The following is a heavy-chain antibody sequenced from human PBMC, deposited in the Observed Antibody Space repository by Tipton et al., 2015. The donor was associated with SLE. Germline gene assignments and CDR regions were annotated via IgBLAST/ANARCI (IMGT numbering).Heavy chain of an antibody. CDR1: DGSITTYH. Sequence: TLSLTCNVSDGSITTYHFNWLRQPPGKGLEWIGYVYYTGSGNYNPSLKSRVTMSVDTSKNQLSLRLSSVTAADTAVYYCATHGDSLNPIDYWGQGTLVTVSS. V-gene: IGHV4-59*08. J-gene: IGHJ4*02. CDR2: VYYTGSG. CDR3: ATHGDSLNPIDY. D-gene: IGHD4-17*01.